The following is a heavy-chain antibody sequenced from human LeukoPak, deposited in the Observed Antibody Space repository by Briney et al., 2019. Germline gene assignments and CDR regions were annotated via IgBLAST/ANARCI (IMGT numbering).Heavy chain of an antibody. J-gene: IGHJ4*02. CDR3: ASRGRSGYSSSSYYFDH. CDR2: ISAYNGNT. CDR1: GYTFTSYG. V-gene: IGHV1-18*01. D-gene: IGHD6-13*01. Sequence: GASVKVSCKASGYTFTSYGISWVRQAPGQGLEWMGWISAYNGNTNYAQKLQGRVTMTTDTSTSTAYMELRSLRSDDTAVYYCASRGRSGYSSSSYYFDHWGQGTLVTVSS.